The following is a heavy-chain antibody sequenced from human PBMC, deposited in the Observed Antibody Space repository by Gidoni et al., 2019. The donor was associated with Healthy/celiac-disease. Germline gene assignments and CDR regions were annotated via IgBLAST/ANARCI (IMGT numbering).Heavy chain of an antibody. V-gene: IGHV3-30*18. Sequence: QVQLVESGGGVVQPGRSLRLSWAASGLTFSRYGMHWVRQAPGKGLEWVAVISYDGSNKYYADSVKGRFTISRDNSKNTLYLQMNSLRAEDTAVYYCAKDTVGWFGELYYYYGMDVWGQGTTVTVSS. CDR2: ISYDGSNK. CDR3: AKDTVGWFGELYYYYGMDV. CDR1: GLTFSRYG. J-gene: IGHJ6*02. D-gene: IGHD3-10*01.